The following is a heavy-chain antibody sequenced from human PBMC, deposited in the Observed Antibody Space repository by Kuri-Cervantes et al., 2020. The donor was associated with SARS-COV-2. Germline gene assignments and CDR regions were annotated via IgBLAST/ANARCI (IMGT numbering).Heavy chain of an antibody. J-gene: IGHJ3*02. CDR2: IKQDGSEK. Sequence: GGSLRLSCAASGFTFSSYGMHWVRQAPGKGLEWVANIKQDGSEKYYVDSVKGRFTISRDNAKNSLYLQMNSLRAEDTAVYYCARSSGVLRYLEWLPADAFDIWGQGTMVTVSS. V-gene: IGHV3-7*03. CDR1: GFTFSSYG. D-gene: IGHD3-3*01. CDR3: ARSSGVLRYLEWLPADAFDI.